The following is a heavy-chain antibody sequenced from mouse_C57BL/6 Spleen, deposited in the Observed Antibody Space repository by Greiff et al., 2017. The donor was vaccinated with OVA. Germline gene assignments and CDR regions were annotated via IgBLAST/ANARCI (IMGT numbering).Heavy chain of an antibody. CDR2: ISSGGSYT. CDR1: GFTFSSYG. V-gene: IGHV5-6*01. Sequence: EVQLVESGGDLVKPGGSLKLSCAASGFTFSSYGMSWVRQTPDKRLEWVATISSGGSYTYYPDSVKGRFTISRDNAKNTLYLQMSSLKSEDTAMYYCARRDYYDYDGAWFAYWGQGTLVTVSA. D-gene: IGHD2-4*01. CDR3: ARRDYYDYDGAWFAY. J-gene: IGHJ3*01.